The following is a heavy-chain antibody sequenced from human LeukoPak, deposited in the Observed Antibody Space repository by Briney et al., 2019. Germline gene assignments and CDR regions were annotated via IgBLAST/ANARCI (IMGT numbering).Heavy chain of an antibody. J-gene: IGHJ4*02. V-gene: IGHV3-7*01. Sequence: GGSLRLSCAASGFTFSSYWMSWVRQAPGKGLEWVANTKPDGSAEYYADSVRGRFTTSRDNANNFLYLQMNSLRAEDTAVYYCARDGGSNTNFDYWGQGTLVTVSS. CDR3: ARDGGSNTNFDY. CDR2: TKPDGSAE. CDR1: GFTFSSYW. D-gene: IGHD2-15*01.